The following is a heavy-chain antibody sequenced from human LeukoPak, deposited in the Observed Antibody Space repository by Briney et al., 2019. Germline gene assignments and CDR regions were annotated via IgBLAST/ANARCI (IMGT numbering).Heavy chain of an antibody. J-gene: IGHJ5*02. D-gene: IGHD2/OR15-2a*01. V-gene: IGHV1-2*02. Sequence: ASVKVSCKPSGYTFTGFSIHWVRQVAGQGLEWVGWINPESGDTVFAQKFRGRISWTRDTSIRTAYMQLPRLPSGDTAVYFCARDRFRAPRGPRRIGWFDPWGQGTLVTVSS. CDR2: INPESGDT. CDR1: GYTFTGFS. CDR3: ARDRFRAPRGPRRIGWFDP.